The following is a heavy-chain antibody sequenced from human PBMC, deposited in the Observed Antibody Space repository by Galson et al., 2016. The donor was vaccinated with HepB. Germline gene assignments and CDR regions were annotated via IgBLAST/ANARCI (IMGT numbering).Heavy chain of an antibody. D-gene: IGHD2-8*01. CDR1: GYSFTSFW. J-gene: IGHJ6*02. CDR3: VRRKDAVMVTRNYYGLDV. Sequence: QSGAEVKKPGESLKTSCEASGYSFTSFWIGWVRQMPGKGLEWMGVINPGNFDIRYSPSFQGQVTISADKSIRTAYLQWGSLRATDTATYWCVRRKDAVMVTRNYYGLDVWGQGTTVSVSS. CDR2: INPGNFDI. V-gene: IGHV5-51*01.